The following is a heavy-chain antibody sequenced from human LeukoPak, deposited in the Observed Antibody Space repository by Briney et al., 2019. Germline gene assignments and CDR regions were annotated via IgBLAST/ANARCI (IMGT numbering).Heavy chain of an antibody. CDR1: GLTVSSNY. V-gene: IGHV3-53*01. CDR3: AREGDCSSTSCHFDY. CDR2: IYSGGST. Sequence: PGGSLRLSCAASGLTVSSNYMSRVRQAPGKGLEWVSVIYSGGSTYYADSVKGRFTISRDNSKNTLYLQMNSLRAEDTAVYYCAREGDCSSTSCHFDYWGQGTLVTVSS. J-gene: IGHJ4*02. D-gene: IGHD2-2*01.